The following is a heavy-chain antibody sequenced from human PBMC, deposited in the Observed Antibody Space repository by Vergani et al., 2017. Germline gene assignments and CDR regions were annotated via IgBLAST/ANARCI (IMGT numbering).Heavy chain of an antibody. J-gene: IGHJ6*03. D-gene: IGHD2-8*01. Sequence: QVQLVESGGGVVQPGGSLRLSCGASGFTFSNYGMHWVRQAPGKGLEWVAFIWYDGSKEYYADSVKGRFTISRDNSKNTLYLQMNNLRAEDTAVYYCARSGYCAHGVCYMTYYYYMDVWGKGTAVTVSS. CDR2: IWYDGSKE. CDR3: ARSGYCAHGVCYMTYYYYMDV. V-gene: IGHV3-33*01. CDR1: GFTFSNYG.